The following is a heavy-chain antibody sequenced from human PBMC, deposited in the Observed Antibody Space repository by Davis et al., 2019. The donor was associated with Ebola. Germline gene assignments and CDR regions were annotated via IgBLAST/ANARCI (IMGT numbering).Heavy chain of an antibody. CDR3: ARAQTTSYYGMDV. CDR2: IYYSGST. CDR1: GVSVSSGSYY. Sequence: MPSETLSLTCTVSGVSVSSGSYYWSWIRQPPGKGLEWIGYIYYSGSTNYNPSLKSRVTISVDTSKNQFSLKLSSVTAADTAVYYCARAQTTSYYGMDVWGKGTTVTASS. V-gene: IGHV4-61*01. D-gene: IGHD2/OR15-2a*01. J-gene: IGHJ6*04.